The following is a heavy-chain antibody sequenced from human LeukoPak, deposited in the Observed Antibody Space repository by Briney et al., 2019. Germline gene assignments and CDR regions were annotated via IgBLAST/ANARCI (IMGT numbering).Heavy chain of an antibody. V-gene: IGHV3-13*01. J-gene: IGHJ6*02. Sequence: SCKASGGTFSSYDMQWVRQVIGKGLEWVSAIGIAGDTHYSGSVKGRFTISRENAKNSLYLQMNSLRAGDTAVYYCARDPSGRGMDVWGQGTTVTVSS. CDR1: GGTFSSYD. CDR3: ARDPSGRGMDV. CDR2: IGIAGDT. D-gene: IGHD6-19*01.